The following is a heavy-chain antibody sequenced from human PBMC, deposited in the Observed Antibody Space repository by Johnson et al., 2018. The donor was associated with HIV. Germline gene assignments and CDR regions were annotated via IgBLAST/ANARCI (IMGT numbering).Heavy chain of an antibody. CDR1: GFTFDDYA. CDR2: ISWNSGSI. J-gene: IGHJ3*02. D-gene: IGHD1-1*01. Sequence: VQLVESGGGLVQPGRSLRLSCAASGFTFDDYAMHWVRQAPGKGLEWVSGISWNSGSIGYADSGKGRFTISRDNAKNTLYLQMNSLRAEDTAVYYCATSTASDALDIWGQGTMVTVSS. V-gene: IGHV3-9*01. CDR3: ATSTASDALDI.